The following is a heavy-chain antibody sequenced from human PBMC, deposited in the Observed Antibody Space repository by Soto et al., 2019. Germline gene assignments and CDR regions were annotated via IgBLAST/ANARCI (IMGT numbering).Heavy chain of an antibody. CDR2: IYTSGST. D-gene: IGHD6-13*01. CDR3: ARDQDSSSWYNWFDP. Sequence: PSETLSLTYTVSGGSISSYYWSWIRQPAGKGLEWIGRIYTSGSTNYNPSLKSRVTMSVDTSKNQFSLKLSSVTAADTAVYYCARDQDSSSWYNWFDPWGQGTLVTV. V-gene: IGHV4-4*07. CDR1: GGSISSYY. J-gene: IGHJ5*02.